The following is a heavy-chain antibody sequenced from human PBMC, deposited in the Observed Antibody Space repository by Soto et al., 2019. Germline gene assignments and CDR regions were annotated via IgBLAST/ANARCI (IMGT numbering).Heavy chain of an antibody. J-gene: IGHJ5*02. CDR3: ARQASYWHGGGGWFDP. V-gene: IGHV3-13*01. D-gene: IGHD2-8*02. CDR1: GFTFSAYD. CDR2: IGTQHDT. Sequence: GGSLRLSCAASGFTFSAYDMHWGRQPTGKGLEWVSAIGTQHDTYYPDSVKGRFTISRENAKNSLYLQMNSLRTGDTAVYYCARQASYWHGGGGWFDPWGQGT.